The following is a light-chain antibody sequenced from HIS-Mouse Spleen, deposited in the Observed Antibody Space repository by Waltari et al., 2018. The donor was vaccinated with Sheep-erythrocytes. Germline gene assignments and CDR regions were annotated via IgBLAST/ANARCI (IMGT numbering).Light chain of an antibody. J-gene: IGKJ4*01. Sequence: DIVMTQSPDSLAVSLGERATINCKSSQSVLYSSNNKNYLAWYQQKPGQPPKLLIYWASTRESGVPDRFSGSGYGTDFTITISSLQAEDVAVYYCQQYYSTLTFGGGTK. CDR1: QSVLYSSNNKNY. CDR3: QQYYSTLT. V-gene: IGKV4-1*01. CDR2: WAS.